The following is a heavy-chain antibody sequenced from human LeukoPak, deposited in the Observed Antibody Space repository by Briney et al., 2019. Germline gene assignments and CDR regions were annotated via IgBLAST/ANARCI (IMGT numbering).Heavy chain of an antibody. CDR1: GYTFTSYD. J-gene: IGHJ6*02. D-gene: IGHD6-6*01. CDR3: AREVSYYYYGMDV. CDR2: MNPSSGNT. Sequence: GASVKVSCTASGYTFTSYDINWVRQAPGQGLEWMGWMNPSSGNTGYAQKFQGRVTTTRNTSISTAYMELSSLRSEDKAVYYSAREVSYYYYGMDVWGQGTTVTVSS. V-gene: IGHV1-8*01.